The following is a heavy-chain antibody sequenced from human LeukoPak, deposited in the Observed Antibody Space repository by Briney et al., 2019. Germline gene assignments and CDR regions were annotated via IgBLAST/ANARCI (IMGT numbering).Heavy chain of an antibody. D-gene: IGHD2/OR15-2a*01. CDR2: ISPDGSSA. Sequence: GGSLRLSCAASGFSSSSYWMHWVRQAPGKGLVWVARISPDGSSALSADSVRGRFTISRDNADNTLYLQLNSLRAEDTAVYYCARVGFCPRCHFDYWGQGTLVTVSS. CDR1: GFSSSSYW. V-gene: IGHV3-74*03. CDR3: ARVGFCPRCHFDY. J-gene: IGHJ4*02.